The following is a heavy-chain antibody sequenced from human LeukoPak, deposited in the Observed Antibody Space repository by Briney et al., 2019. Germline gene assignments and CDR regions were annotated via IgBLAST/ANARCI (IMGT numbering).Heavy chain of an antibody. J-gene: IGHJ6*04. CDR3: ACTTGTTGMDV. CDR1: GFTFSSYA. D-gene: IGHD1-1*01. V-gene: IGHV3-30-3*01. Sequence: GGSLRLSCAASGFTFSSYAVHWVRQAPGKGLEWVAVISYDGSNKYYADSVKGRFTISRDNSKNTLYLQMNSLRAEDTAVYYCACTTGTTGMDVWGKGTTVTVSS. CDR2: ISYDGSNK.